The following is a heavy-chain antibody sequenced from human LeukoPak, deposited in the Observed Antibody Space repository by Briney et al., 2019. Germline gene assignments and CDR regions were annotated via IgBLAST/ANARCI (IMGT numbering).Heavy chain of an antibody. CDR2: ISSDGSNK. D-gene: IGHD6-19*01. Sequence: GGSLRLSCAASGFTFSSFTMHWVRQAPGKGLRWMAVISSDGSNKYYADSVKGRFTVSRDNSNNTLYLQMNSLRAEDTALYYCATTRGRGWSRPFDYGGKGTLVTVSS. V-gene: IGHV3-30-3*01. CDR1: GFTFSSFT. CDR3: ATTRGRGWSRPFDY. J-gene: IGHJ4*02.